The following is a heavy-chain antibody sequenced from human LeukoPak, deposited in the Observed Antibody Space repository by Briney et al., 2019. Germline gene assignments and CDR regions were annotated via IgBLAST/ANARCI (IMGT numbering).Heavy chain of an antibody. Sequence: GGSLRLSCAASGFTVSGNYMSWVRQAPGKGLEWVSVVHSGGNTYYADSVKGRFAISRDNSKNTLYLQMNSLRAEDTAVYFCARASTSGWDGFDHWGQGTLVTVSS. J-gene: IGHJ4*02. V-gene: IGHV3-53*01. CDR2: VHSGGNT. CDR3: ARASTSGWDGFDH. D-gene: IGHD6-19*01. CDR1: GFTVSGNY.